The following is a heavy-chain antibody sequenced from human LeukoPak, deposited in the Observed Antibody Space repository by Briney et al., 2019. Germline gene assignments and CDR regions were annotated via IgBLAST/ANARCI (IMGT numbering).Heavy chain of an antibody. D-gene: IGHD3-10*01. CDR2: ISAYNGNT. Sequence: GASVKVSCKASGYTFTSYGISWVRQAPGQGLEWMGWISAYNGNTNYAQKLQGRVTMTTDTSTSTAYTELRSLRSDDTAVYYCARRRYTGSGSHYYYYYMAVRGKGTTVTVSS. V-gene: IGHV1-18*01. J-gene: IGHJ6*03. CDR1: GYTFTSYG. CDR3: ARRRYTGSGSHYYYYYMAV.